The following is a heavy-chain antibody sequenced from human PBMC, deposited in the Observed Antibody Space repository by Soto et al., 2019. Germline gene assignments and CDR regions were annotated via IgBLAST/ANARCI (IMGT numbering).Heavy chain of an antibody. CDR3: AANFDF. J-gene: IGHJ4*02. V-gene: IGHV3-33*01. CDR2: IWYDGSNE. CDR1: GFTFSIYG. Sequence: GRSLRLSCAASGFTFSIYGMHWVRQAPGKGLEWVAVIWYDGSNEYYADSVKGRFTSSRDNSKNTVYLQMNSLRPDDTAVYYCAANFDFWGQGTLVTVSS.